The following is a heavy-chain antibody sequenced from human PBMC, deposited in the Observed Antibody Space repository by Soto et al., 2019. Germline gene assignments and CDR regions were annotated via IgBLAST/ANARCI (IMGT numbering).Heavy chain of an antibody. Sequence: PSETLSLTCTVSGGSITSYNWNWLRQPPGKALEWIGYVYNSGSTNYNPSLKSRVTISVDTSKNQFSLKVNSVTAADTAVYYCARRAVVAVTGSLDNWLDPWGQGILVTASS. V-gene: IGHV4-59*01. D-gene: IGHD2-21*01. CDR2: VYNSGST. CDR3: ARRAVVAVTGSLDNWLDP. J-gene: IGHJ5*02. CDR1: GGSITSYN.